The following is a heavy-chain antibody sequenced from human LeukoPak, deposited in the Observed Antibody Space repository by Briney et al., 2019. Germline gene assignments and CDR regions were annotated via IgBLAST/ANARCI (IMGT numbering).Heavy chain of an antibody. CDR3: ARGGSYYDFWSGYYDYYYYMDV. V-gene: IGHV4-59*01. Sequence: SETLSLMCTVSGGSISSYYWSWIRQPPGKGLEWIGYIYYSGSTNYNPSLKSRVTISVDTPKNQFSLRLTSVTAADTAVYYCARGGSYYDFWSGYYDYYYYMDVGGKGTTVTVSS. J-gene: IGHJ6*03. CDR1: GGSISSYY. CDR2: IYYSGST. D-gene: IGHD3-3*01.